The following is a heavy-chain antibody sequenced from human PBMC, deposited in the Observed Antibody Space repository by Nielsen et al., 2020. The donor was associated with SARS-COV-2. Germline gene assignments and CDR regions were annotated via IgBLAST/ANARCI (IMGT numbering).Heavy chain of an antibody. CDR1: GGSISSSNW. CDR2: IYHSGST. Sequence: SETLSLTCAVSGGSISSSNWWSWVRQPPGKGLEWIGEIYHSGSTNYNPSLKSRVTISVDTSKNQFSLKLSSVTAADTAVYYCARVDGDYYDSSGYLDYWGQGTLVTVSS. V-gene: IGHV4-4*02. CDR3: ARVDGDYYDSSGYLDY. J-gene: IGHJ4*02. D-gene: IGHD3-22*01.